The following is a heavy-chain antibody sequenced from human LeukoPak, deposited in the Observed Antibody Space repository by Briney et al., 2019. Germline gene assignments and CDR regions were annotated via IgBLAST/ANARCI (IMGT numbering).Heavy chain of an antibody. Sequence: GGSLRLSCAASGFTFSSYAMSWVRQAPGKGLEWVSAISGSGGSTYYADSVKGRFIISRDNAKNSLYLQMNSLRAEDTAVYYCARALRSTSSDYWGQGTLVTVSS. CDR3: ARALRSTSSDY. J-gene: IGHJ4*02. CDR1: GFTFSSYA. V-gene: IGHV3-23*01. CDR2: ISGSGGST. D-gene: IGHD2-2*01.